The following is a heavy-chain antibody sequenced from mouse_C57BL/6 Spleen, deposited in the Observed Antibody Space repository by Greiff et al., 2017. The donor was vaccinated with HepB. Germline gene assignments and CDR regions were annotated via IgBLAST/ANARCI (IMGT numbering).Heavy chain of an antibody. V-gene: IGHV2-3*01. CDR3: AKGGYGSSYLDWDFDV. CDR1: GFSLTSYG. Sequence: QVQLQQSGPGLVAPSQSLSITCTVSGFSLTSYGVSWVRPPPGKGLEWLGVIWGDGSTNYHSALLSRLSISKDNSKSQVFLKLNSLQTDDTATYYCAKGGYGSSYLDWDFDVWGTGTTVTVAS. J-gene: IGHJ1*03. D-gene: IGHD1-1*01. CDR2: IWGDGST.